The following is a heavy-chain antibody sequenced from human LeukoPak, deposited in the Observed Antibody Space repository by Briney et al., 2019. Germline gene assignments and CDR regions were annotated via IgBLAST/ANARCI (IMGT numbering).Heavy chain of an antibody. J-gene: IGHJ4*02. CDR3: VRMKTRGAFASSDY. Sequence: GSLRLSCAASGFIFSSYTMHWVRQAPGKGLEWVAVISSDGSGKYYADSVKGRFTLSRDNSKNTLYLQMSSLRTDDTAVYYCVRMKTRGAFASSDYWGQGTLVTVSS. CDR2: ISSDGSGK. CDR1: GFIFSSYT. D-gene: IGHD4/OR15-4a*01. V-gene: IGHV3-30-3*01.